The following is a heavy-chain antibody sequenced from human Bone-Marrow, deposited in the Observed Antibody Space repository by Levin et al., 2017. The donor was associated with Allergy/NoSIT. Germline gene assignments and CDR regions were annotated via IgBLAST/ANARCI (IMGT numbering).Heavy chain of an antibody. CDR2: ISGSGTIT. V-gene: IGHV3-23*01. D-gene: IGHD6-19*01. Sequence: GESLKISCAASGFTFSSYAMSWVRQAPGKGLEWVSSISGSGTITHYAESVKGRVTISRDISKNMLHLQMNSLRAEDTAIYFCAKEGLAVAGYYFDSWGQGTLVTVSS. J-gene: IGHJ4*02. CDR1: GFTFSSYA. CDR3: AKEGLAVAGYYFDS.